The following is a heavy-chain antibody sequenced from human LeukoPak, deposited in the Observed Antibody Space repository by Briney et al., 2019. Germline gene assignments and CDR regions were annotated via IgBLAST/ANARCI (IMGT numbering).Heavy chain of an antibody. CDR3: ARHRRSIVGPTGYYYYMDV. Sequence: ASVKVSCKASGYTFTVYYMHWVRQAPGQGLEWMGWINPNSGGTNYAQKFQGRVTMTRDTSISTAYLQWSSLKASDTAMYYCARHRRSIVGPTGYYYYMDVWGKGTTVTISS. CDR1: GYTFTVYY. CDR2: INPNSGGT. V-gene: IGHV1-2*02. D-gene: IGHD1-26*01. J-gene: IGHJ6*03.